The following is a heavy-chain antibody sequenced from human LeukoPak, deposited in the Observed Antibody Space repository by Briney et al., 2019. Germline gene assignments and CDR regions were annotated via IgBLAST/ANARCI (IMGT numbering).Heavy chain of an antibody. CDR3: ARGIRDLIPYYYYGMDV. V-gene: IGHV4-4*02. J-gene: IGHJ6*02. D-gene: IGHD2-21*01. Sequence: SGTLSLTCAVFGGSISSSYWWTWVRQPPGKGLELIGEIYHSGSTHYNPSLKSRVTLSIDKYKSQFSLELSSVTAADTAVYYCARGIRDLIPYYYYGMDVWGQGTTVTVSS. CDR2: IYHSGST. CDR1: GGSISSSYW.